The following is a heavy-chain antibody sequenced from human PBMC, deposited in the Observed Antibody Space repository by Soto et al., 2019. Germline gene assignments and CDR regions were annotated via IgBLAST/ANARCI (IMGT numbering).Heavy chain of an antibody. CDR3: ARRRPNGYYNY. CDR2: IGSSSGYT. J-gene: IGHJ4*02. D-gene: IGHD3-22*01. CDR1: GFPFSDYD. V-gene: IGHV3-11*05. Sequence: QVQLVESGGDLVKPGGSLRLSCAASGFPFSDYDMSWIRQAPGKGLEWVSSIGSSSGYTNYADSVKGRFTISRDNAKNSLYLQMHSLRAEDTAVYYCARRRPNGYYNYWGQGTLVTVSA.